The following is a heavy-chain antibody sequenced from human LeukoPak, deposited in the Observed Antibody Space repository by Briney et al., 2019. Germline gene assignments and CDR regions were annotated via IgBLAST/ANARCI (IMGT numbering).Heavy chain of an antibody. J-gene: IGHJ3*02. Sequence: ESGPTLVNPTETLTLTCTVSGFSLSNARMGVSWIRQPPGKALEWLAHIFSNDEKSYSTSLKSRLTISKDTSKSQVVLTMTNMDPVDTATYYYARILRSYALNLGAFDIWGQGTMVTVSS. CDR1: GFSLSNARMG. CDR2: IFSNDEK. D-gene: IGHD2-2*01. CDR3: ARILRSYALNLGAFDI. V-gene: IGHV2-26*01.